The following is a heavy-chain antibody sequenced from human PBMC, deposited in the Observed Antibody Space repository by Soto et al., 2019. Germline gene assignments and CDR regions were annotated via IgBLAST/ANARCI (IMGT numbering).Heavy chain of an antibody. V-gene: IGHV4-59*01. Sequence: SETLSLTCSGSGASISSNYWSWVRQPPGKGLEWIGYIYFGGTTQSNPSLKSRATISVDTSKNQISLSLTSVTAADTAVYYCAREGGGYRFDYWGQGTLVTVSS. CDR1: GASISSNY. CDR3: AREGGGYRFDY. CDR2: IYFGGTT. D-gene: IGHD1-26*01. J-gene: IGHJ4*02.